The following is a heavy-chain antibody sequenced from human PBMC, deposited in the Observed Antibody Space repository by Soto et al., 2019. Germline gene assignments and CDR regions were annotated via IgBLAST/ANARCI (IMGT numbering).Heavy chain of an antibody. CDR2: ISAYNGNT. Sequence: GASVKVSCKASGYTFTSYGISWVRQAPGQGLEWMGWISAYNGNTNYAQKLQGRVTMTTDTSTSTAYMELRSLRSDDTAVYYCASGRERWFGESYYYYYGMDVWGQGTTVTVSS. D-gene: IGHD3-10*01. V-gene: IGHV1-18*01. CDR1: GYTFTSYG. CDR3: ASGRERWFGESYYYYYGMDV. J-gene: IGHJ6*02.